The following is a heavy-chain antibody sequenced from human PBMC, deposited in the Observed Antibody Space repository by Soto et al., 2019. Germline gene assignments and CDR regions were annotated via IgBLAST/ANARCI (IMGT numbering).Heavy chain of an antibody. CDR1: GFTFSSYS. V-gene: IGHV3-21*01. Sequence: EVQLLESGGGLVKPGGSLRLSCAASGFTFSSYSMNWVRQAPGKGLEWVSSISSSSSNIYYADSVKGRFTISRDNAKNSMYPQMNSLSAEDTAVYDCARYRGYGGNSGLDWGQGTLVTVSS. CDR2: ISSSSSNI. CDR3: ARYRGYGGNSGLD. D-gene: IGHD3-10*01. J-gene: IGHJ4*02.